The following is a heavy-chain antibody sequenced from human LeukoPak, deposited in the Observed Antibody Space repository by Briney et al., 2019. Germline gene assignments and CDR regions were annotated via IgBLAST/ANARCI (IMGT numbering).Heavy chain of an antibody. Sequence: GGSLRLSCAASGFTFSSYSMNWVRQAPGKGLEWVSYISSSGRSILYADSVKGRFTVSRDNAKNSLYLQMSNLRAEDTAVYYCGREIPSGSYAPDYWGQGTLVTVSP. CDR3: GREIPSGSYAPDY. J-gene: IGHJ4*02. D-gene: IGHD1-26*01. CDR2: ISSSGRSI. CDR1: GFTFSSYS. V-gene: IGHV3-21*05.